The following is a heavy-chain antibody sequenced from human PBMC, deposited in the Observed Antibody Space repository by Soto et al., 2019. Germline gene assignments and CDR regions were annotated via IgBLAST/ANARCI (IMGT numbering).Heavy chain of an antibody. CDR3: AREGDYVWGSYLDY. V-gene: IGHV3-7*01. CDR1: GFTFSRYW. Sequence: GGSLRLSCAASGFTFSRYWMTWVRQAPGKGLQWVGKIKKDGSEKYYVDSVKGRFTISRENAENSVHLQMDSLSVEDTAVYYCAREGDYVWGSYLDYWGQGILVTSPQ. D-gene: IGHD3-16*02. CDR2: IKKDGSEK. J-gene: IGHJ4*02.